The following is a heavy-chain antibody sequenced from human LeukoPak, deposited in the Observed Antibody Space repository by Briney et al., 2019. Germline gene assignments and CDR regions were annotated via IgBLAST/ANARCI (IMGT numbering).Heavy chain of an antibody. J-gene: IGHJ4*02. Sequence: PGGSLRLSCAVSGFTIRYYYMSWIRQAPGKGLEWVAYISHNDETIYYADSVKGRFTISRDNAKDTLFLQMNSLRVEDTAVYFCARASPGTPQLGGQGVLVSVSA. V-gene: IGHV3-11*01. CDR1: GFTIRYYY. CDR2: ISHNDETI. D-gene: IGHD6-6*01. CDR3: ARASPGTPQL.